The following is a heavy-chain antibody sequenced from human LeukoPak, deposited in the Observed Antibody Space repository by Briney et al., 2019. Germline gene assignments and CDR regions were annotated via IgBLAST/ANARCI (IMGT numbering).Heavy chain of an antibody. D-gene: IGHD2-2*01. CDR1: GYTFTGDW. Sequence: GECLKISCKASGYTFTGDWIGWVRQMPGKGLEWMGIIYPGDSDTKYNAPFQGQVTISADKSISTAYQQWGSLKASDTATYYCARPALYCSSTVCPPYMDVWGKGTTVTVSS. V-gene: IGHV5-51*01. CDR2: IYPGDSDT. CDR3: ARPALYCSSTVCPPYMDV. J-gene: IGHJ6*03.